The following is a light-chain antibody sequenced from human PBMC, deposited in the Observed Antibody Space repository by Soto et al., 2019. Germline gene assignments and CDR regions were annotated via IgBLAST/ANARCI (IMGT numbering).Light chain of an antibody. CDR1: QDIRHY. V-gene: IGKV1-33*01. Sequence: IQMTQSPSSLSASVGDRVTITCQVSQDIRHYLNWYQHKPGEAPKLLIYDASNLETGVPSRFSGGGSGTHFTLTISTLQPEDFSTYSCQQYDNLPLTFGGGTKV. CDR3: QQYDNLPLT. J-gene: IGKJ4*01. CDR2: DAS.